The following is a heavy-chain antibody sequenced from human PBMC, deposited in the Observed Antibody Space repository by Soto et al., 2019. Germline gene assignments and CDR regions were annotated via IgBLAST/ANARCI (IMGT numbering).Heavy chain of an antibody. D-gene: IGHD5-12*01. V-gene: IGHV3-48*01. CDR3: ARDFDYSFDY. CDR2: ISGGTI. Sequence: EVQLVESGGGLVQPGGSLRLSRAASGFIFSSYSMNWVRQAPGKGLEWVSYISGGTIYYADSVKGRFTISRDNAKNSLYLQMNSLRAEDTAVYFCARDFDYSFDYWGQGTLVTVSS. CDR1: GFIFSSYS. J-gene: IGHJ4*02.